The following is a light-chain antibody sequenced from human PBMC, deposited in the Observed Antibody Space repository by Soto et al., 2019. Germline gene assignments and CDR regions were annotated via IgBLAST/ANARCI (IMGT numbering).Light chain of an antibody. CDR1: SSDVGAYNY. J-gene: IGLJ1*01. Sequence: QSVLTQPASVSGSPGQSITISCTGTSSDVGAYNYVSWYQQHPGKAPKLMIYEVSNRPSGVSHRFSGSKSGNTASLTISGLQAEDEADYYCTSYTGSSTPYVFGTGTKVTVL. CDR2: EVS. V-gene: IGLV2-14*01. CDR3: TSYTGSSTPYV.